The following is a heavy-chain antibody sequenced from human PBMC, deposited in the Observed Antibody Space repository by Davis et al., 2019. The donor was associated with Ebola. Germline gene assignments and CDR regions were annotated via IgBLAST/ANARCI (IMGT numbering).Heavy chain of an antibody. D-gene: IGHD2-2*01. CDR3: ARSVCSSTSCYFISGAFDI. J-gene: IGHJ3*02. CDR2: IYYSGST. CDR1: GGSISSYY. V-gene: IGHV4-59*01. Sequence: SETLSLTCTVSGGSISSYYWSWIRQPPGKGLEWIVYIYYSGSTNYNPSLKSRVTISVDTSKNQFSLKLSSVTAADTAVYYCARSVCSSTSCYFISGAFDIWGQGTMVTVSS.